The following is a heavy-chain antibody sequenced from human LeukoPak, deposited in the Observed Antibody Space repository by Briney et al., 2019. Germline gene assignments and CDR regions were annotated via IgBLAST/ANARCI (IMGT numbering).Heavy chain of an antibody. V-gene: IGHV3-30*02. D-gene: IGHD3-22*01. CDR1: GFTFSSYG. J-gene: IGHJ4*02. Sequence: PGGSLSLSCAASGFTFSSYGMHWVRPAPGKGLEWVAVIWYDGSNKYYADSVKGRFTISRDNSKNTLYLQMNSLRAEDTAVHYCAKAGYYDSSGYYYSDYWGQGTLVTVSS. CDR3: AKAGYYDSSGYYYSDY. CDR2: IWYDGSNK.